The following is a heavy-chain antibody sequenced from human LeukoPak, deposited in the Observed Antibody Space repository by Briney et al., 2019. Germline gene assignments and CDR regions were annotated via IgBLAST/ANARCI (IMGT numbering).Heavy chain of an antibody. Sequence: GGSLRLSCAASGFTFSTTSMNWVRQAPGKGLEWISYIERSGNTIYYADSVKGRFTISRDSAKNSLYLQVNSLRAEDTAVYYCAKDHENIVVVPAAAFDPWGQGTLVTVSS. CDR3: AKDHENIVVVPAAAFDP. CDR2: IERSGNTI. V-gene: IGHV3-48*04. CDR1: GFTFSTTS. J-gene: IGHJ5*02. D-gene: IGHD2-2*01.